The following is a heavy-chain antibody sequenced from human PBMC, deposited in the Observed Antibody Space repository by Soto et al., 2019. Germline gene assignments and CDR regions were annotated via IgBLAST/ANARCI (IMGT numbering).Heavy chain of an antibody. CDR3: ASGRSGSYYMY. CDR1: GFTFSSYG. J-gene: IGHJ4*02. V-gene: IGHV3-33*01. Sequence: QVQLVESGGGVVQPGRSLRLSCAASGFTFSSYGMHWVRQAPGKGLEWVAVIWYDGSNKYYADSVKGRFTISRDNSKNTLYLQMNSLRAEDTAVYYCASGRSGSYYMYWGQGTLVTVSS. D-gene: IGHD3-10*01. CDR2: IWYDGSNK.